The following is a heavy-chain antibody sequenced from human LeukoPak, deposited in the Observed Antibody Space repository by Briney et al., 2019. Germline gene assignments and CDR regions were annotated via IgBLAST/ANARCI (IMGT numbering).Heavy chain of an antibody. CDR1: GYTFTGYY. CDR2: INPNSGGT. D-gene: IGHD3-22*01. CDR3: AREMGYYDSSGYYSDAFGI. V-gene: IGHV1-2*02. J-gene: IGHJ3*02. Sequence: ASVKVSCKASGYTFTGYYMHWVRQAPGQGLEWMGWINPNSGGTNYAQKFQGRVTMTRDTSISTAYMELSRLRSDDTAVYYCAREMGYYDSSGYYSDAFGIWGQGTMVTVSS.